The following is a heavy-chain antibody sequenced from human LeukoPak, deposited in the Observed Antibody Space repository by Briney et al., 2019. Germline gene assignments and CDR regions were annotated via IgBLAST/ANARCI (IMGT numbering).Heavy chain of an antibody. CDR2: IYYNGGT. Sequence: SETLSLTCTVSGGSISSYYWSWIRQPPGKGLEWIGYIYYNGGTNYNPSLKSRVTISVDTAKNQFSLKLSSVTAADTAVYYCASSTSVRTVTRWLDPWGQGTLVTVSS. CDR1: GGSISSYY. J-gene: IGHJ5*02. V-gene: IGHV4-59*01. CDR3: ASSTSVRTVTRWLDP. D-gene: IGHD4-11*01.